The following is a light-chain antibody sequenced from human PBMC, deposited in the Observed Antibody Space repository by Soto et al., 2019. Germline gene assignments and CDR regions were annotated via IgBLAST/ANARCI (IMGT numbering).Light chain of an antibody. CDR3: QQYNNWPTT. V-gene: IGKV3-15*01. Sequence: ENLMTLSPATLSLSPGEGVTLSCRAAQDVTNSVAWYQQKSGQAPRLLIYDASARASGVSARFSGSGSGTDFTLTISGLQAEDFAVYYCQQYNNWPTTFGQGTRLEIK. CDR2: DAS. J-gene: IGKJ5*01. CDR1: QDVTNS.